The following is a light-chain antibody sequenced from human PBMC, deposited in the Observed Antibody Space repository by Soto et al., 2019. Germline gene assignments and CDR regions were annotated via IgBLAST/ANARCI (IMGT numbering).Light chain of an antibody. CDR2: DVS. Sequence: QSALTQPASVSGSPGQSITISCTGTSSDVGGYNYVSWCQHHPGKAPKLMIYDVSNRPSGVSNRFSGSKSGNTASLTISGLQAEDEADYYCSSYTSSHVVFGGGTKLTVL. V-gene: IGLV2-14*03. CDR3: SSYTSSHVV. CDR1: SSDVGGYNY. J-gene: IGLJ2*01.